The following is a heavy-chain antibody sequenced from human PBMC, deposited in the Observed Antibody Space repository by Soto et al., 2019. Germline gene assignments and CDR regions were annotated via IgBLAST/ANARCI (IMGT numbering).Heavy chain of an antibody. Sequence: GGSLRLSCAASGFTFSSYAMHWVRQAPGKGLEWVAVISYDGSNKYYADSVKGRFTISRDNSKNTLYLQMNSLRAEDTAVYYCVSGGIYYDSSGRWDYWGQGTLVTVSS. CDR2: ISYDGSNK. D-gene: IGHD3-22*01. V-gene: IGHV3-30-3*01. J-gene: IGHJ4*02. CDR3: VSGGIYYDSSGRWDY. CDR1: GFTFSSYA.